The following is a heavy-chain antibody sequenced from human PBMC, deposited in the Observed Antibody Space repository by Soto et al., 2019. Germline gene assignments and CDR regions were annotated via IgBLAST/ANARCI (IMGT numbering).Heavy chain of an antibody. CDR3: ARDRKLGCTGYDFDY. V-gene: IGHV4-61*01. CDR1: GGSVSSGTHY. CDR2: VYFSGST. J-gene: IGHJ4*02. D-gene: IGHD2-8*02. Sequence: PSETLSLTCRVSGGSVSSGTHYWSWIRQPPGRGLEWIASVYFSGSTNYNPSLHSRVTTSIDASKNQFSLRLSSVTAADTAVYYCARDRKLGCTGYDFDYWGQGALVTVS.